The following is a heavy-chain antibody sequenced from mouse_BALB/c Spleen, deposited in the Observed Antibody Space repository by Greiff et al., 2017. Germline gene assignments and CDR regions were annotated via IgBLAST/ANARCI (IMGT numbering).Heavy chain of an antibody. V-gene: IGHV5-12-2*01. Sequence: DVKLVESGGGLVQPGGSLKLSCAASGFTFSSYTMSWVRQTPEKRLEWVAYISNGGGSTYYPDTVKGRFTISRDNAKNTLYLQMSSLKSEDTAMYYCARGRGDYGNYYFDYWGQGTTLTVSS. J-gene: IGHJ2*01. CDR1: GFTFSSYT. CDR2: ISNGGGST. CDR3: ARGRGDYGNYYFDY. D-gene: IGHD2-1*01.